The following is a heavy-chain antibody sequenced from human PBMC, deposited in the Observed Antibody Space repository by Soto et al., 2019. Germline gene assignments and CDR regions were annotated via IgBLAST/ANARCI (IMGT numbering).Heavy chain of an antibody. J-gene: IGHJ4*02. V-gene: IGHV3-23*01. Sequence: PGGSLRLSRAASGFTFSSYAMSWVRQAPGKGLEWVSAISGSGGSTYYADSVKGRFTISRDNSKNTLYLQMNSLGAEDTAVYYCAKAAYYDFWSGPNFDYWGQGTLVTVSS. CDR1: GFTFSSYA. D-gene: IGHD3-3*01. CDR3: AKAAYYDFWSGPNFDY. CDR2: ISGSGGST.